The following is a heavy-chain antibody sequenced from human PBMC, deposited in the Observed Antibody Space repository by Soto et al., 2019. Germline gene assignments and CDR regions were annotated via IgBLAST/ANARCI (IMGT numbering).Heavy chain of an antibody. J-gene: IGHJ4*02. CDR1: GFTFSSYA. Sequence: GGSLRLSCAASGFTFSSYAMSWVRQAPGKGLEWVSAISGSGGSTYYADSVKGRFTISRDNSKNTLYLQMNSLRAEDTAVYFFAKDSFWDLGYCSSTSCHLDYWGQGTLVTVSS. CDR3: AKDSFWDLGYCSSTSCHLDY. CDR2: ISGSGGST. V-gene: IGHV3-23*01. D-gene: IGHD2-2*01.